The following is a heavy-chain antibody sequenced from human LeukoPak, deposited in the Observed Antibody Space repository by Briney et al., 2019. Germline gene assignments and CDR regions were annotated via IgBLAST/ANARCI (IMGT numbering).Heavy chain of an antibody. V-gene: IGHV4-39*01. CDR2: IYYSGST. CDR3: ARISIYSGSYY. CDR1: GGSISSSSYY. Sequence: SETLSLTCTVSGGSISSSSYYWGWIRQPPGKGLEWIGSIYYSGSTYHNPSLKSRVTISVDTSKNQFSLKLSSVTAADTAVYYCARISIYSGSYYWGQGTLVTVSS. D-gene: IGHD1-26*01. J-gene: IGHJ4*02.